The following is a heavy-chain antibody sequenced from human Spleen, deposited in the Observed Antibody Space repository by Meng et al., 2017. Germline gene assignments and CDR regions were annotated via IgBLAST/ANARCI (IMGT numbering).Heavy chain of an antibody. Sequence: VPPPEWGPGLVKPSGTLSLTCGVSGGSISSSNWWTWVRQPPGKGLEWIGEIYHSGSTNYSPSPKSRVTLSVDKSKNQFSLKLRSVTAADTAVYYCARLILDSSGYYYIMDYWGQGTLVTVSS. V-gene: IGHV4-4*02. D-gene: IGHD3-22*01. CDR3: ARLILDSSGYYYIMDY. J-gene: IGHJ4*02. CDR1: GGSISSSNW. CDR2: IYHSGST.